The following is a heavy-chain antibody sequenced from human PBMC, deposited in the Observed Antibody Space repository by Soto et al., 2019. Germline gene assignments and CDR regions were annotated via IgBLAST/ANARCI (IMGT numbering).Heavy chain of an antibody. Sequence: SGPTLVNPTQTLTLTCSVSGFSLSARGVGVGWIRQPPGKALEWLAIIYWNDDKLYSPSLKSRLTITKDTAENQVVLTMTNMDPVDTATYFCAHSPWGAAPDYWGQGT. CDR3: AHSPWGAAPDY. CDR2: IYWNDDK. CDR1: GFSLSARGVG. V-gene: IGHV2-5*01. J-gene: IGHJ4*02. D-gene: IGHD3-16*01.